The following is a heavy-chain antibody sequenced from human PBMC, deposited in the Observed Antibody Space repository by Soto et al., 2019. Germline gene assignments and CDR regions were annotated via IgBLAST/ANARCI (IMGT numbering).Heavy chain of an antibody. CDR3: ARGRFWSGYPIYYYGMDV. V-gene: IGHV1-2*02. D-gene: IGHD3-3*01. CDR1: GYTFTGYY. J-gene: IGHJ6*02. Sequence: QVQLVQSGAEVKKPGASVKVSCKASGYTFTGYYMHWVRQAPGQGLEWMGWINPNSGGTNYAQKFQGRVTMTRDTAISTAYMELSRLRSDDTAVYYCARGRFWSGYPIYYYGMDVWGQGTTVTVSS. CDR2: INPNSGGT.